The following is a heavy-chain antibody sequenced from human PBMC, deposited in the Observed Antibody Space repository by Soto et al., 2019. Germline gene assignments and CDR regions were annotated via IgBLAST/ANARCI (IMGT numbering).Heavy chain of an antibody. V-gene: IGHV5-51*01. D-gene: IGHD2-2*02. CDR2: IYPGDSDT. J-gene: IGHJ6*02. CDR3: ARQVRGCSSTSCYRGYYYYGMDV. Sequence: PGESLKISCQGSGYSFTSYWIGWVRQMPGKGLEWMGIIYPGDSDTRYSPSFQGQVTISADKSISTAYLRWSSLKASDTAMYYCARQVRGCSSTSCYRGYYYYGMDVWGQGTTVTVS. CDR1: GYSFTSYW.